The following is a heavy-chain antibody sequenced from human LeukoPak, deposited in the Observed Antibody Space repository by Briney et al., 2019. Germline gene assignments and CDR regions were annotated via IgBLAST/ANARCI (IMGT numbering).Heavy chain of an antibody. CDR1: AFSLRSYS. J-gene: IGHJ6*03. CDR3: ARQASYYYYMDV. V-gene: IGHV3-48*01. Sequence: GGSLRLSCAASAFSLRSYSMTWVRQAPGKGLEWVSYISSSSSAIYYADSVRGRFTISRDNAKHSLYLQMNSLRAEDTAVYYCARQASYYYYMDVWGKGTTVTVSS. CDR2: ISSSSSAI.